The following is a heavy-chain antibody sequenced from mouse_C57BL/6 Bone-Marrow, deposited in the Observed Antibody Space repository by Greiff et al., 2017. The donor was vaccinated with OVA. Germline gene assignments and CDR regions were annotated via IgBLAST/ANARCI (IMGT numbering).Heavy chain of an antibody. V-gene: IGHV1-64*01. J-gene: IGHJ4*01. CDR2: IHPNSGST. D-gene: IGHD4-1*01. CDR1: GYTFTSYW. CDR3: ARRGNWESYAMDY. Sequence: QVQLQQSGAELVKPGASVKLSCKASGYTFTSYWMHWVKQRPGQGLEWIGMIHPNSGSTNYNEKFKSKATLTVDKSSSTAYMQLSSLTSEDSAVYYCARRGNWESYAMDYWGQGTSVTVSS.